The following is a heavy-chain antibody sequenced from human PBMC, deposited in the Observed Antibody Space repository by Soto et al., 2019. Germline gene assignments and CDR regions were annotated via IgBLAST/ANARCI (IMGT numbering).Heavy chain of an antibody. CDR3: GRGNWHAARWYGMDV. Sequence: QVQLVQSGAEVKKPGASVKVSCKASGYTFTSYDINWVRQATGQGLEWMGWMNANTGNRGYAQKFQGRVTMTRNTSISTADMELSSLRSEDTAVYYCGRGNWHAARWYGMDVWGQGTTVTVSS. CDR1: GYTFTSYD. CDR2: MNANTGNR. D-gene: IGHD1-20*01. J-gene: IGHJ6*02. V-gene: IGHV1-8*01.